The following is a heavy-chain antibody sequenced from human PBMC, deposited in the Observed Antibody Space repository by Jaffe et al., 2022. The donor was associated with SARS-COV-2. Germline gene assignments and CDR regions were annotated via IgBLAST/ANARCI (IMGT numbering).Heavy chain of an antibody. J-gene: IGHJ4*02. V-gene: IGHV4-39*01. D-gene: IGHD3-10*01. Sequence: QLQLQESGPGLVKPSETLSLTCTVSGGSISSSSYYWGWIRQPPGKGLEWIGSIYYSGSTYYNPSLKSRVTISVDTSKNQFSLKVSSVTAADTAVYYCASHPSYGWGSYSFDYWGQGTLVTVAS. CDR1: GGSISSSSYY. CDR3: ASHPSYGWGSYSFDY. CDR2: IYYSGST.